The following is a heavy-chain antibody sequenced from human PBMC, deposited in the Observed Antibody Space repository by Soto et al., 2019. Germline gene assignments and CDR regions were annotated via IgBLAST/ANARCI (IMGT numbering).Heavy chain of an antibody. J-gene: IGHJ4*02. D-gene: IGHD6-13*01. CDR1: GFTVSSYA. CDR3: AIRMYSTRWYYLDY. V-gene: IGHV3-23*01. CDR2: ISAST. Sequence: EMQLLESGGGLVQAGGSLRLSCAASGFTVSSYALNWVRQAPGKGLEWVSGISASTYYADSVKGRYTISRDPSKNTLYLQMNSLRAEDTAIYVCAIRMYSTRWYYLDYWGQGTMVTVSS.